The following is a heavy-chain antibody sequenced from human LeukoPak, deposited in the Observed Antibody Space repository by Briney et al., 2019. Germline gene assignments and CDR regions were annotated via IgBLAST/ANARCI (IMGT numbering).Heavy chain of an antibody. D-gene: IGHD3-22*01. CDR3: VRSHSSGYSVY. CDR1: GFTFGDHY. CDR2: SRNKASSFTT. Sequence: PGGSLRLSCAASGFTFGDHYMDWVRQAPEKGPEWVGRSRNKASSFTTEYAASVKGRFTISRDDSGNSVFLQMSSLKTEDTAVYYCVRSHSSGYSVYWGQGTLVTVSS. J-gene: IGHJ4*02. V-gene: IGHV3-72*01.